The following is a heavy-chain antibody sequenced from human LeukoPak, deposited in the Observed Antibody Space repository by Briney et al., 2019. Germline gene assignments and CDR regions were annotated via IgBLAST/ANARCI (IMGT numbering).Heavy chain of an antibody. CDR3: AGRAGAYSHPYDY. D-gene: IGHD4/OR15-4a*01. CDR1: GFTVSSNS. J-gene: IGHJ4*02. Sequence: GALRLSCTVSGFTVSSNSMSWVRQAPGKGLEWVSFIYSDNTHYSDSVKGRFTISRGNSKNTLYLQMNSLRAEDTAVYYCAGRAGAYSHPYDYWGQGTLVTVSS. CDR2: IYSDNT. V-gene: IGHV3-53*01.